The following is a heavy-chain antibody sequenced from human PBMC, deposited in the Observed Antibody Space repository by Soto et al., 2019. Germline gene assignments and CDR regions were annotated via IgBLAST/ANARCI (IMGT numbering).Heavy chain of an antibody. CDR2: IVVGSGNT. V-gene: IGHV1-58*01. J-gene: IGHJ4*02. D-gene: IGHD3-9*01. Sequence: LKVSCKASGFTFTSSAVQWVRQARGQRLEWIGWIVVGSGNTNYAQKFQERVTITRDMSTSTAYMELSSLRSEDTAVYYCARDKPFVLRYFDWLSNGGFDYWGQGTLVTVSS. CDR3: ARDKPFVLRYFDWLSNGGFDY. CDR1: GFTFTSSA.